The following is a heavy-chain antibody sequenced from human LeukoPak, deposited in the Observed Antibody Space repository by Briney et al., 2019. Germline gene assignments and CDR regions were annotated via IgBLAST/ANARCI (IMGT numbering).Heavy chain of an antibody. D-gene: IGHD2-21*02. CDR1: GFALSSYW. Sequence: GGALRLSRAAPGFALSSYWMAGVGHSPERGVEGVAYTNPDGRQQWFVDAVRGRFAISRDNARNSLYLQMSSLRVGDTAVYYCARMPRLLDYWGQGGLVTVSS. J-gene: IGHJ4*02. CDR2: TNPDGRQQ. CDR3: ARMPRLLDY. V-gene: IGHV3-7*01.